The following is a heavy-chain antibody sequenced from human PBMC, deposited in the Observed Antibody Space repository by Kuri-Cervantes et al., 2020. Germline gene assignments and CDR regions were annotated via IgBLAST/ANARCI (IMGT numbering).Heavy chain of an antibody. D-gene: IGHD2-2*01. CDR2: ISSSSSYI. CDR3: ARGRLVIPAEYYFDY. CDR1: GFTFSSYS. V-gene: IGHV3-21*01. Sequence: GESLKISCAASGFTFSSYSMNWVRQAPGKGLEWVSSISSSSSYIYYADSVKGRFTISRDNAKNSLYLQMNSLRVEDTAVYYCARGRLVIPAEYYFDYWGQGTLVTVSS. J-gene: IGHJ4*02.